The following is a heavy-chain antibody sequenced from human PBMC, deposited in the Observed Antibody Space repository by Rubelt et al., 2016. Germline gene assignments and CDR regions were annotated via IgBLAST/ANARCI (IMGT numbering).Heavy chain of an antibody. V-gene: IGHV1-69*04. CDR2: IIPILGRE. Sequence: QVQLVQSGAEVKKPGSSVEISCKASGGTFGSYGISWVRQAPGQGLEWMGRIIPILGRETYEEKFQGRVTVTADKFTNTVYMELGSLGSDDTAVFYCARGIVLGNYFDPWGQGTVVTVSS. D-gene: IGHD2-21*01. J-gene: IGHJ5*02. CDR3: ARGIVLGNYFDP. CDR1: GGTFGSYG.